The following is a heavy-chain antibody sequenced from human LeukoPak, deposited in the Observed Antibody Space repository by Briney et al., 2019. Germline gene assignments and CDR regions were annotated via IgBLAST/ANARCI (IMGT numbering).Heavy chain of an antibody. CDR1: GGSISSNSYY. V-gene: IGHV4-39*07. CDR3: AREGAGLVH. J-gene: IGHJ4*02. Sequence: PSETLSLTCTVSGGSISSNSYYWGWIRQPPGKGLEWIGSIYYRGSTYYNPSLKSRVTISVDTSKNQFSLKLSSVTAADTAVYYCAREGAGLVHWGQGTLVTVSS. D-gene: IGHD6-13*01. CDR2: IYYRGST.